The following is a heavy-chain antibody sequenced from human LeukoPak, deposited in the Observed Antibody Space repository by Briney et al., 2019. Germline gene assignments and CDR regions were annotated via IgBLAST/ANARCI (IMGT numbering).Heavy chain of an antibody. D-gene: IGHD5-12*01. CDR2: INSDGTTT. Sequence: GGSLRLSCASSAFNFTAYWMHWVRQDPRQGLLWVARINSDGTTTNYADSVKGRFTISRDNAKNTLFLQMNSLRDEDTAVYFCAVSNGGYGPWGQGALVTVSS. J-gene: IGHJ5*02. V-gene: IGHV3-74*01. CDR1: AFNFTAYW. CDR3: AVSNGGYGP.